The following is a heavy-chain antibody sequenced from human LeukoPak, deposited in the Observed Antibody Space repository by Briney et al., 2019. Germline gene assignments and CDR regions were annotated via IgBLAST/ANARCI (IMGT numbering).Heavy chain of an antibody. D-gene: IGHD2-2*01. V-gene: IGHV4-30-2*01. CDR1: GGSITSGGYY. J-gene: IGHJ4*02. Sequence: SQTLSLTCTVSGGSITSGGYYWSWFRQPPGKGPEWIGYTFYRGTTYYNPSLKSRVTISVDTSKNQFSLKLSSVTAADTAVYYCARDADDGYCSSTSCPRRFDYWGQGTLVTVSS. CDR2: TFYRGTT. CDR3: ARDADDGYCSSTSCPRRFDY.